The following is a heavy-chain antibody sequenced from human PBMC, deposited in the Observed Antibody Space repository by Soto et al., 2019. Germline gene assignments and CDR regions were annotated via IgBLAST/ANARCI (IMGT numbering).Heavy chain of an antibody. CDR2: IYYSGST. V-gene: IGHV4-59*01. CDR3: ASVLGFFFVWLYEDPYYYYYGMDV. D-gene: IGHD3-9*01. CDR1: GGSISSYY. J-gene: IGHJ6*02. Sequence: SETLSLTCTVSGGSISSYYWSWIRQPPGKGLEWIGYIYYSGSTNYNPSLESRVTISVDTSKNQFSLKLSSVTAADTAVYYCASVLGFFFVWLYEDPYYYYYGMDVWGQGTTVTVSS.